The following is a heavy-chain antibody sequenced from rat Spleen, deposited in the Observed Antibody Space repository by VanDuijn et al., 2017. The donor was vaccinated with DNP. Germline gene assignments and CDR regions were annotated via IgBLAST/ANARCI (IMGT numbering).Heavy chain of an antibody. CDR1: GYSITSHY. V-gene: IGHV3-1*01. CDR3: ARWVWYFDY. Sequence: EVQLQESGPGLVKPSQSLSLTCSVTGYSITSHYWVWIRKFPGNKMEYIGHISFSGSTNYNPSLKSQISITRDTSKNQFFLHLHSVTTEDTATYYCARWVWYFDYWGQGVMVTVSS. CDR2: ISFSGST. J-gene: IGHJ2*01.